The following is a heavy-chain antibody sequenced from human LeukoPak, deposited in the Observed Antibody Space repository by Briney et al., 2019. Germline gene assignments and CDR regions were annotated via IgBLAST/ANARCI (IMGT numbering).Heavy chain of an antibody. CDR3: AREVNSSTWRPLDF. Sequence: SETLSLTCTVSGGSISIYYWSWIRQPAGKGLEWIGRIYTSGSTNYNPSLKSRLTMSVGTSNNQFSLKLTSMTAADTAVYYCAREVNSSTWRPLDFWGQGTLVTVSS. CDR1: GGSISIYY. CDR2: IYTSGST. V-gene: IGHV4-4*07. J-gene: IGHJ4*02. D-gene: IGHD6-13*01.